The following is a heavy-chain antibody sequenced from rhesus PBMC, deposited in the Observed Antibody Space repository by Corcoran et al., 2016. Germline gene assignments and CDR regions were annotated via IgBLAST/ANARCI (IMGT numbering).Heavy chain of an antibody. Sequence: QLQLQESGPGLVKPSETLSLTCAVSGYSISSGYGWSWIRQPPGKGRWWIGYISYSGSTSYNPSLNIRVTIARDTSKNHFALKLSSWTAADTAVYDWARVGAAAGLFDFWGQGRRVTVSS. V-gene: IGHV4-122*02. CDR1: GYSISSGYG. CDR2: ISYSGST. D-gene: IGHD6-31*01. CDR3: ARVGAAAGLFDF. J-gene: IGHJ3*01.